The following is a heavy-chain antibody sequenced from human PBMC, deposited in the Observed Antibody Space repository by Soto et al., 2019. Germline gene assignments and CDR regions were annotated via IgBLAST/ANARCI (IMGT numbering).Heavy chain of an antibody. V-gene: IGHV1-58*01. CDR2: IVVGSGNT. D-gene: IGHD1-26*01. CDR3: AATVGPTGYYYGMDV. Sequence: SVKRYCKTSGYRMTSSPGRCRRHASGQRLEWIGWIVVGSGNTNYAQKFQERVTITRDMSTSTAYMELSSLRSEDTAVYYCAATVGPTGYYYGMDVWGQRPTVTVSS. CDR1: GYRMTSSP. J-gene: IGHJ6*02.